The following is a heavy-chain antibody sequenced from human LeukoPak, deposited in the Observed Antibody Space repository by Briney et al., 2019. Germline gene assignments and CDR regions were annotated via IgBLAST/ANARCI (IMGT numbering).Heavy chain of an antibody. CDR2: ISSSSSTI. V-gene: IGHV3-48*01. Sequence: PPGGSLRLSCAASGFTLSYFDMNWVRQAPGKGLEWVSYISSSSSTIYYADSVKGRFTISRDNAKNSLYLQMNSLRAEDTAVYYCARGRPVDCWGQGTLVTVSS. J-gene: IGHJ4*02. CDR3: ARGRPVDC. CDR1: GFTLSYFD.